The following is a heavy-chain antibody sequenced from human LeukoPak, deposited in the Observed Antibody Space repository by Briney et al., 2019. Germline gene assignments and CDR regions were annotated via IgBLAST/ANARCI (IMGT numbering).Heavy chain of an antibody. J-gene: IGHJ5*02. Sequence: SETLSLTCAVYGGSLSGYYWNWIRQPPGKGLEWIGEINHSGSTNYNPSLKSRVTISVDTSKNQFSLKLSSVTAADTAVYYCARGRLVSGGSGNWFDPWGQGTLVTVSS. CDR3: ARGRLVSGGSGNWFDP. CDR2: INHSGST. D-gene: IGHD2-15*01. CDR1: GGSLSGYY. V-gene: IGHV4-34*01.